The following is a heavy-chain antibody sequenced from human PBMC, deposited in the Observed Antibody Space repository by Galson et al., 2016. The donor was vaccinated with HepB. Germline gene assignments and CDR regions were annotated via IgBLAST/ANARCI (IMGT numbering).Heavy chain of an antibody. CDR3: AANRIVLMVSGVPYTGCFDP. Sequence: ETLSLTCTVSGVSITTSDYYWGWIRQPPGKGLEWIGNVYYSGGNYYNPSLKSRVTISVDTSKNEFSLKLSSVTAADTAVYYCAANRIVLMVSGVPYTGCFDPWGQGSLVTVSS. CDR2: VYYSGGN. J-gene: IGHJ5*02. CDR1: GVSITTSDYY. D-gene: IGHD2-8*01. V-gene: IGHV4-39*01.